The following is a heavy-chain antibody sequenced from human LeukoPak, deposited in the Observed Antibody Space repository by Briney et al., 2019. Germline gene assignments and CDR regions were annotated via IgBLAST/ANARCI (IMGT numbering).Heavy chain of an antibody. V-gene: IGHV4-4*07. D-gene: IGHD3-3*01. J-gene: IGHJ5*02. CDR2: IYTSGST. CDR3: ARGRRFVHP. Sequence: SETLSLTCTVSGGSISSYYWSWIRQPAGKGLEWIGRIYTSGSTNYNPSLKSRVTVSIDTSKNHFSLNVSSVTAADTAVYYCARGRRFVHPWGQGALVTVSS. CDR1: GGSISSYY.